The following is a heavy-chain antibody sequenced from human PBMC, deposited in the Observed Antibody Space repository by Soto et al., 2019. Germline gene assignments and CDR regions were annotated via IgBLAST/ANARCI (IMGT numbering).Heavy chain of an antibody. CDR2: ISGRGVDT. CDR1: GFSVSSLP. Sequence: GGSLRLCYAASGFSVSSLPMSWVRPVPGKVLEWVSSISGRGVDTLYADSVKGRFTISRDNSRNTLYLQVNSLRAEDTAVYYCAKDQTDVTLFDYWGQGTLVTVSS. J-gene: IGHJ4*02. V-gene: IGHV3-23*01. D-gene: IGHD2-21*02. CDR3: AKDQTDVTLFDY.